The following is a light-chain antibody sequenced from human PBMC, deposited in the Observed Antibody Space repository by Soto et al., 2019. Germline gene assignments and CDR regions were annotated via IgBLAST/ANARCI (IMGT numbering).Light chain of an antibody. CDR1: QSVGSNY. V-gene: IGKV3-20*01. Sequence: EIVLTQSPGTLSLSPGERATLSCRASQSVGSNYLAWYQQKPGQAPRLLIYAASTRATGVPDRFSGTGSGTDFALTISRLETDDSAVYYCQQYGGSPFTFGPGTKVDIK. CDR2: AAS. CDR3: QQYGGSPFT. J-gene: IGKJ3*01.